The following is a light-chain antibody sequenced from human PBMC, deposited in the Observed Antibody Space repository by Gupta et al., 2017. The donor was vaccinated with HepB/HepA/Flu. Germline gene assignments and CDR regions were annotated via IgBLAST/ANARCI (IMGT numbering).Light chain of an antibody. Sequence: QSVRTQPPSASGTPGQRVTISCSGSSSNIGSNTVNWYQQLPGTAPKLLIYSNNKRPSGVPDRFSGSKSGTSASLAISGLQSEDEADYYCAAWDDSLNGREVVFGGGTKLTVL. CDR1: SSNIGSNT. CDR2: SNN. J-gene: IGLJ2*01. CDR3: AAWDDSLNGREVV. V-gene: IGLV1-44*01.